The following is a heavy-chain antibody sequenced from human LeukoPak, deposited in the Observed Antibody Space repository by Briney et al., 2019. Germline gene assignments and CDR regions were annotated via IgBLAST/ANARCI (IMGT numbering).Heavy chain of an antibody. CDR3: ARENIAAFADY. J-gene: IGHJ4*02. CDR1: GGSISGYY. CDR2: IYITGST. D-gene: IGHD6-13*01. Sequence: SETLSLICSVSGGSISGYYWSWIRQPAGKGLEWIGHIYITGSTNYNPSLKSRVTMSVDTSKNQFSLKLSSVTAADTAVYFCARENIAAFADYWGQGTLVTVSS. V-gene: IGHV4-4*07.